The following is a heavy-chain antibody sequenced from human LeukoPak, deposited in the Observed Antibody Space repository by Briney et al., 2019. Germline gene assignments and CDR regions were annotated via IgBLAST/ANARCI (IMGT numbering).Heavy chain of an antibody. Sequence: ASVKVSCKASGYTFTSYGISWVRQAPGQGLEWMGWISAYNGNTNYAQKLQGRVTMTTDTSTSTAYMELRSLRSDDTAVYYCARVLHKRNYDSSTYYGYWGQGTLVTVSS. J-gene: IGHJ4*02. D-gene: IGHD3-22*01. CDR1: GYTFTSYG. V-gene: IGHV1-18*01. CDR2: ISAYNGNT. CDR3: ARVLHKRNYDSSTYYGY.